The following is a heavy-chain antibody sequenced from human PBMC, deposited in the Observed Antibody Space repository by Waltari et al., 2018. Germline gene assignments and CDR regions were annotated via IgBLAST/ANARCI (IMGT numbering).Heavy chain of an antibody. Sequence: YGGGIRQSPGKGLEWIGSIYYSGSTDYNSNLKSRVTISGDTSKNQFSLKLSSVTAADTAVYYCARHWKKSGYRFDPWFHGTLVTVSS. D-gene: IGHD5-12*01. V-gene: IGHV4-39*01. CDR1: Y. CDR2: IYYSGST. CDR3: ARHWKKSGYRFDP. J-gene: IGHJ5*02.